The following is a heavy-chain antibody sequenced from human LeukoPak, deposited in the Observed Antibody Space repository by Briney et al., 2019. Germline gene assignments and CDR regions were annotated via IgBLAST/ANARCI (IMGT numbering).Heavy chain of an antibody. CDR3: ARGGLEYSSSGGHWFDP. CDR1: RFTFSSHN. Sequence: GGSLRLSCAASRFTFSSHNMHWVRQAPGKGLEWVSYISDSSTTIYYADSVKGRFTISRDNARNSLYLQMNSLRAEDTAVYYCARGGLEYSSSGGHWFDPWGQGTLVTVSS. CDR2: ISDSSTTI. V-gene: IGHV3-48*01. J-gene: IGHJ5*02. D-gene: IGHD6-6*01.